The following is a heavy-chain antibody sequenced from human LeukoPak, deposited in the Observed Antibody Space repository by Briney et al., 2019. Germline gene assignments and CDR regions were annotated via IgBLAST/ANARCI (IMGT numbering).Heavy chain of an antibody. CDR2: INPNSGVT. D-gene: IGHD2-15*01. Sequence: ASVKVSCKASGYTFTAYYMHWVRQAPGQGLEWMGWINPNSGVTNYAQKFQGRVTMTRDTSISTAYMELSRLTSDDTAVYFCARRYCSGVSCYPDYWGQGTLVTVSS. CDR1: GYTFTAYY. J-gene: IGHJ4*02. CDR3: ARRYCSGVSCYPDY. V-gene: IGHV1-2*02.